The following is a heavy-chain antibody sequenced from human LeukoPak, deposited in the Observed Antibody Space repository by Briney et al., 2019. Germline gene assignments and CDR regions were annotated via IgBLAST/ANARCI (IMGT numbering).Heavy chain of an antibody. V-gene: IGHV3-21*01. CDR2: ISSSSSYI. D-gene: IGHD6-13*01. CDR3: ARDTAAAGTDY. CDR1: GFTFRSYS. Sequence: GGSPRLSCAASGFTFRSYSMNWVRQAPGKGLEWVSFISSSSSYIYYADSVKGRFTISRDNAKNSLYLQMNSLRAEDTAVYYCARDTAAAGTDYWGQGTLVTLSS. J-gene: IGHJ4*02.